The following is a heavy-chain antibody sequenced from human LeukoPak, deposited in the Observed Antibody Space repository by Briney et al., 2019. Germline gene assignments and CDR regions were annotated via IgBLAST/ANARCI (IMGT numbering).Heavy chain of an antibody. CDR1: GFTFSTYG. Sequence: GGSLRLSCAASGFTFSTYGMHWVRQAPGKGLEWVAFIRYDGSNKYYADSVKGRFTISRDDSKNTLYLQMNSLKTEDTAVYYCTTDHCSSTSCLGRGYFDYWGQGTLVTVSS. CDR2: IRYDGSNK. J-gene: IGHJ4*02. V-gene: IGHV3-30*02. CDR3: TTDHCSSTSCLGRGYFDY. D-gene: IGHD2-2*01.